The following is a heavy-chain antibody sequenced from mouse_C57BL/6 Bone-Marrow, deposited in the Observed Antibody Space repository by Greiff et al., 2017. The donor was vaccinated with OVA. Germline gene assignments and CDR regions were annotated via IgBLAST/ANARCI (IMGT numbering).Heavy chain of an antibody. CDR2: IDPSDSYT. J-gene: IGHJ1*03. D-gene: IGHD1-1*01. CDR3: ASRYYGSSYEYFDV. Sequence: QVQLQQPGAELVMPGASVKLSCKASGYTFTSYWMHWVKQRPGQGLEWIGEIDPSDSYTNYNQKFKGKSTLTVDKSSSTAYMQLSSLTSEDSAVYYCASRYYGSSYEYFDVWGTGTTVTVSS. CDR1: GYTFTSYW. V-gene: IGHV1-69*01.